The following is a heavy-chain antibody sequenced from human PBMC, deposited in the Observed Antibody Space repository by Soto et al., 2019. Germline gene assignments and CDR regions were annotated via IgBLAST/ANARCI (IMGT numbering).Heavy chain of an antibody. V-gene: IGHV3-23*01. Sequence: EVQLLEYGGGLIQPGGSLRLSCAASGFTFSAYALSWVRQVPGKGLEWVSATTPRGGATYYADSVKGRFTIYRDNSKSTLLLQMNSLRGEDTALYYCARGSYGDYDYWGQATPVTVSS. CDR2: TTPRGGAT. CDR3: ARGSYGDYDY. CDR1: GFTFSAYA. J-gene: IGHJ4*02. D-gene: IGHD4-17*01.